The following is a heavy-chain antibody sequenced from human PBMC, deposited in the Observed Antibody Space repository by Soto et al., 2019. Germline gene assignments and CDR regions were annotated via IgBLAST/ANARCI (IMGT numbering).Heavy chain of an antibody. CDR3: ARNRGGSSGYNYLQH. CDR1: GGSISGYY. Sequence: ETLSLTCTVSGGSISGYYWSWIRQSPGKGLEWMGYIYYSGSTDYNPSLKSRVTISLDTSRNQFSLKLTSVTAADTAVYYCARNRGGSSGYNYLQHWGQGTQVTVSS. CDR2: IYYSGST. J-gene: IGHJ1*01. D-gene: IGHD3-22*01. V-gene: IGHV4-59*13.